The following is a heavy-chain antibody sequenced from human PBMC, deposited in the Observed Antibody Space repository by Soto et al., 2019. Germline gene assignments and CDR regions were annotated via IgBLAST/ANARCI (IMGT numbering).Heavy chain of an antibody. Sequence: GGSLRLSCAASGFTFSSYSIHWVRQAPGKGLEWVAVISYDGSNKYYADSVKGRFTISRDNSKNTLYLQMNSLRAEDTAVYYCARASSKFGELSDYWGQRTLVTVSS. CDR3: ARASSKFGELSDY. V-gene: IGHV3-30-3*01. CDR1: GFTFSSYS. J-gene: IGHJ4*02. D-gene: IGHD3-10*02. CDR2: ISYDGSNK.